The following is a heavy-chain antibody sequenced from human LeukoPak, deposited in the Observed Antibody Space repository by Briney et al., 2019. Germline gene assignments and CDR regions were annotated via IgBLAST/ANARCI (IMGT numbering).Heavy chain of an antibody. J-gene: IGHJ2*01. CDR1: GGSVSSYY. CDR3: ARDTGSGYYPYWYFDL. CDR2: IYYSGST. D-gene: IGHD3-22*01. Sequence: SETLSLTCTVSGGSVSSYYWTWIRQPPGKGLEWIGYIYYSGSTNYNPSLKSRVTISVDTSKNQFSLKLSSVTAADTAVYYCARDTGSGYYPYWYFDLWGRGTLVTVSS. V-gene: IGHV4-59*02.